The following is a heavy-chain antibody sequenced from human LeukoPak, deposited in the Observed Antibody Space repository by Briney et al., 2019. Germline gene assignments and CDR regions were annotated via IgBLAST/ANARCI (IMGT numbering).Heavy chain of an antibody. D-gene: IGHD2-2*01. CDR1: GGAITNYY. Sequence: SETLSLTCTVSGGAITNYYWSWIRQPPGKGLEWIGYMYYSGSTNYNPSLKSRVTMSVDTSNNQISPKMTSLTAADTAVYYCARAPAGQPYYYMDVWGKGTTVTVSS. J-gene: IGHJ6*03. CDR2: MYYSGST. V-gene: IGHV4-59*01. CDR3: ARAPAGQPYYYMDV.